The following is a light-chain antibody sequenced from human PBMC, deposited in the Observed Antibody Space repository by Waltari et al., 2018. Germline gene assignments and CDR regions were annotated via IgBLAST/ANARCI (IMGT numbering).Light chain of an antibody. CDR2: DVT. Sequence: QSALTPPRSASGSPGQSVPISCPGISSEVGDFNFVSWYQQHPGEAPKLMIYDVTKRPSGVPDRLSGAKSGNTASLTISGLQAEDEANYYCCSYIGTHTNWVFGGGTKLTVL. V-gene: IGLV2-11*01. CDR1: SSEVGDFNF. J-gene: IGLJ3*02. CDR3: CSYIGTHTNWV.